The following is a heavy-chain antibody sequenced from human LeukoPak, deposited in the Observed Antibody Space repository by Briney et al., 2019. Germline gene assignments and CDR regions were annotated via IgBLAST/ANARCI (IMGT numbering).Heavy chain of an antibody. V-gene: IGHV1-8*03. J-gene: IGHJ4*02. CDR3: ARGRCVGSTSCYYFDY. Sequence: ASVKVSCKASGYTFTSYGISWVRQAPGQGLEWMGWINPNSGGTNYAQKFQGRVTITRNTSISTAYMELSSLRSEDTAVYYCARGRCVGSTSCYYFDYWGQGTLVTVSS. D-gene: IGHD2-2*01. CDR2: INPNSGGT. CDR1: GYTFTSYG.